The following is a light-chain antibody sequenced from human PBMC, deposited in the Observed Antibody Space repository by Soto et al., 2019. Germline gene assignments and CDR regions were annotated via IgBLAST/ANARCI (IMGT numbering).Light chain of an antibody. CDR1: QSVSSNY. CDR2: GAS. J-gene: IGKJ1*01. Sequence: ENVLTQSPGTLSLSPGERATLSCRVSQSVSSNYLAWYQQKPGQAPRLLVYGASSRATGIPDRFSGSGSGTDFTLTISRLEPEDFAVYYCQQYGSSRWTFGQGTKVEIK. V-gene: IGKV3-20*01. CDR3: QQYGSSRWT.